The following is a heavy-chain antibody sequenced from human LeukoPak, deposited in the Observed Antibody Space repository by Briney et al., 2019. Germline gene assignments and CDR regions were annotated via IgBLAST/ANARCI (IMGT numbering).Heavy chain of an antibody. CDR3: AKAYYDSTEDYFDY. Sequence: PGGSLRLSCAASGFTFSSYAMHWVRQAPGKGLEWVSGISWNSGSIGYADSVKGRFTISRDNAKNSLYLQMNSLRAEDTALYYCAKAYYDSTEDYFDYWGQGTLVTVSS. D-gene: IGHD3-22*01. CDR2: ISWNSGSI. J-gene: IGHJ4*02. V-gene: IGHV3-9*01. CDR1: GFTFSSYA.